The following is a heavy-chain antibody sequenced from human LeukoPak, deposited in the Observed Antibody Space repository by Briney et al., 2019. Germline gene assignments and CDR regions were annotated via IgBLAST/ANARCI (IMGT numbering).Heavy chain of an antibody. D-gene: IGHD6-19*01. CDR1: GGSLSGYY. V-gene: IGHV4-39*01. CDR3: RSGWYAAGWFDP. CDR2: IYYSGST. J-gene: IGHJ5*02. Sequence: SETLSLTCAVYGGSLSGYYWGWIRQPPGKGLEWIGSIYYSGSTYYNPSLKSRVTISVDTSKNQFSLKLSSVTAADTAVYYCRSGWYAAGWFDPWAREPWSPSPQ.